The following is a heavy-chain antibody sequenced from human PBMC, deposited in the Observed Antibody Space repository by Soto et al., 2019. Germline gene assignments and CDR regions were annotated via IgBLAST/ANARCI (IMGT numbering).Heavy chain of an antibody. V-gene: IGHV3-30-3*01. CDR2: ISYDGSNK. J-gene: IGHJ2*01. CDR3: ARPYADSSASSTRYFDL. CDR1: GFTFSYYA. Sequence: ESGGGVVQPGRSLRLSCAASGFTFSYYAMHWVRQAPGKGLEWVAVISYDGSNKYYADSVKGRFTISRDNSKNTLFLQMNSRRAEDTAVFYCARPYADSSASSTRYFDLWGRGTLVTVSS. D-gene: IGHD3-22*01.